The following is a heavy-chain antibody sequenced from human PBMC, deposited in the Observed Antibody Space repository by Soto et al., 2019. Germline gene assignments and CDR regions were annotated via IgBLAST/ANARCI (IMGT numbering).Heavy chain of an antibody. CDR2: ISGTGIDI. CDR1: GFAFYNYN. Sequence: PGGSLRLSCAASGFAFYNYNMNWVRQVPGRGLEWVSSISGTGIDIHFADSVNGRFVISRDNAKTSVFLQMNSLRPEDTAVYYCARERVVNYTVNYFDYWGHGTLVTVSS. D-gene: IGHD3-16*02. CDR3: ARERVVNYTVNYFDY. J-gene: IGHJ4*01. V-gene: IGHV3-21*01.